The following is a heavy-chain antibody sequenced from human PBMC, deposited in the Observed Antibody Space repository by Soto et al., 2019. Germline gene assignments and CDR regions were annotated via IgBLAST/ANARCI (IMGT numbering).Heavy chain of an antibody. J-gene: IGHJ5*02. V-gene: IGHV4-31*03. D-gene: IGHD2-21*01. CDR1: GAALKSVNYY. Sequence: SQPQPLTCSVSGAALKSVNYYWSWIRQVPGKGLEWIGHIYVTGAVDYNPSLRDRITISQDTSERQFSLNLRLVTAADTAVYYCARLRIATNNYKWFDPWGQGTLVTAPQ. CDR3: ARLRIATNNYKWFDP. CDR2: IYVTGAV.